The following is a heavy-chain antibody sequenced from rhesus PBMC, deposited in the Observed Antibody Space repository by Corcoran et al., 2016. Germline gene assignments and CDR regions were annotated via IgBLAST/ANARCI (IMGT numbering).Heavy chain of an antibody. J-gene: IGHJ4*01. V-gene: IGHV4-93*01. Sequence: QVQLQESGPAVVKPSETLSLTCAVSGGSISSSNWWSWIRQSPGKGLEWIGGIYGSGGSTEYNPSLKSRVTLSTDTSKNQFSLKLSSVTAADTAVYYCARDWYSGSWSPYYFDYWGQGVLVTVSS. CDR2: IYGSGGST. CDR3: ARDWYSGSWSPYYFDY. D-gene: IGHD6-25*01. CDR1: GGSISSSNW.